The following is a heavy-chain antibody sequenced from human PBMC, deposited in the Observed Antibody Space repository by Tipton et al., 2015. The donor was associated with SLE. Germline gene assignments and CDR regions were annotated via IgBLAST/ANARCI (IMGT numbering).Heavy chain of an antibody. V-gene: IGHV4-61*08. CDR3: ARDLSRYCSGGSCLNWFDP. D-gene: IGHD2-15*01. J-gene: IGHJ5*02. Sequence: TLSLTCTVSGGSISSGGYYWSWIRQPPGKGLEWIGEINHSGSTNYNPSLNSRVTISVDTSKNQFSLKLSSVTAADTAVYYCARDLSRYCSGGSCLNWFDPWGQGTLVTVSS. CDR1: GGSISSGGYY. CDR2: INHSGST.